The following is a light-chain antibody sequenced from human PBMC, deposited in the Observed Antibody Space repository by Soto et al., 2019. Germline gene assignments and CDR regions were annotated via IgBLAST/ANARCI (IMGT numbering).Light chain of an antibody. Sequence: QSVLTQPLSVSGSPGQSVTISCTGTSSDVGGFNSVSWYQQHPGKAPKLMIYDVNKRPSGVPDRFSGSKSGSTASLTISGLQAEDEADYYCCPYAGSYDYAFATGNKVTVL. CDR2: DVN. CDR3: CPYAGSYDYA. J-gene: IGLJ1*01. V-gene: IGLV2-11*01. CDR1: SSDVGGFNS.